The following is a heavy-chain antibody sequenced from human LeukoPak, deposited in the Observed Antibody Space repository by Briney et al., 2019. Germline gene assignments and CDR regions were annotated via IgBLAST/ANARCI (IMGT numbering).Heavy chain of an antibody. J-gene: IGHJ4*02. D-gene: IGHD2-2*01. V-gene: IGHV3-9*01. CDR3: VKALSSTSCFDY. CDR2: ISWNSGSI. Sequence: GGSLRLSCAASGFTFDDYAMHWVRQAPGKGLEWVSGISWNSGSIGYADSVKGRFTISRDDAKNSLYLQMNSLRAEDTALYYCVKALSSTSCFDYWGQGTLVTVSS. CDR1: GFTFDDYA.